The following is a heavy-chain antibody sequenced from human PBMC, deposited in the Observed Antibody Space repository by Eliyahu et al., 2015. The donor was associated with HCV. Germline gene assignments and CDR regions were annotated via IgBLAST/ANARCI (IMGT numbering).Heavy chain of an antibody. Sequence: LEWVAVIWYDGSNKYYADXVKGRFTISRDNSKNTLYLQMKSLRAEDTAVYYCARNPDLYSSGWYGMDVWGQGTTVTVSS. V-gene: IGHV3-33*01. CDR2: IWYDGSNK. CDR3: ARNPDLYSSGWYGMDV. D-gene: IGHD6-19*01. J-gene: IGHJ6*02.